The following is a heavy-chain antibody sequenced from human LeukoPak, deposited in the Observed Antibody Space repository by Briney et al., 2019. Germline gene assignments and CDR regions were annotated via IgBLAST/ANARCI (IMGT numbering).Heavy chain of an antibody. Sequence: PSETLSLTCTVSGGSISSGGYYWSWIRQHPGKGLEWIGYIYYSGSTYYNPSLKSRVTISVDTSKNQFSLKLSSVTAADTAVYYCARDRDYGGRAFQIWGQGTMVTVS. CDR3: ARDRDYGGRAFQI. V-gene: IGHV4-31*03. CDR1: GGSISSGGYY. CDR2: IYYSGST. J-gene: IGHJ3*02. D-gene: IGHD4-17*01.